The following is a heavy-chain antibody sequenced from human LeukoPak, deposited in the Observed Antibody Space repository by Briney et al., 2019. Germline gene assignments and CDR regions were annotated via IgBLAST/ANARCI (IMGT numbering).Heavy chain of an antibody. D-gene: IGHD6-19*01. CDR2: IRYDGSNK. CDR1: GFTFSSYG. Sequence: GGSLRLSCAASGFTFSSYGMHWVRQAPGKGLEWVAFIRYDGSNKYYADSVKGRFTISRDNSKNTLYLQMNSLRAEDTAVYYCAKPLGGSGWPTVDYWGQGTLVTVSS. V-gene: IGHV3-30*02. J-gene: IGHJ4*02. CDR3: AKPLGGSGWPTVDY.